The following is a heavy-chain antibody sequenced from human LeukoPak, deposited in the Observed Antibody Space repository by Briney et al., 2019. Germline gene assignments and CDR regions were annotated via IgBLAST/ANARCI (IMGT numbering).Heavy chain of an antibody. Sequence: GGSLRLSCAASGFTFSSYGMHWVRQAPGKGLEWVAVISYDGSNKYYADSVKGRFTISRDNSKNTLYLQMNSLRAEDTAVYYCAKEKAVAEDYSDYWGQGTLVTVSS. J-gene: IGHJ4*02. V-gene: IGHV3-30*18. D-gene: IGHD6-19*01. CDR2: ISYDGSNK. CDR3: AKEKAVAEDYSDY. CDR1: GFTFSSYG.